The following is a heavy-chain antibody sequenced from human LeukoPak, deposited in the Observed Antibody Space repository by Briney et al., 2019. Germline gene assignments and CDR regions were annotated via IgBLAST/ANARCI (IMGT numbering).Heavy chain of an antibody. CDR3: ASGVAMVKGGDAFDI. Sequence: ASVKVSCKASGYTFTGYYMHWVRQAPGQGLEWMGWINPNSGGTNYAQKFQGRVTMTRDTSISTAYMELRSLRSDDTAVYYCASGVAMVKGGDAFDIWGQGTMVTVSS. D-gene: IGHD5-18*01. CDR2: INPNSGGT. CDR1: GYTFTGYY. V-gene: IGHV1-2*02. J-gene: IGHJ3*02.